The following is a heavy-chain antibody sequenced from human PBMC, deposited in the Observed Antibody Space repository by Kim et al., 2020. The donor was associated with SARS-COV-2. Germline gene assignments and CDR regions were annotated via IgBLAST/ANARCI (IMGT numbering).Heavy chain of an antibody. V-gene: IGHV4-61*02. CDR3: ATTAARQYYYYGMDV. CDR1: GGSISSGSYY. CDR2: IYTSGST. J-gene: IGHJ6*02. D-gene: IGHD6-13*01. Sequence: SETLSLTCTVSGGSISSGSYYWSWIRQPAGKGLEWIGRIYTSGSTNYNPSLKSRVTISVDTSKNQFSLKLSSVTAADTAVYYCATTAARQYYYYGMDVWGQGTTVTVSS.